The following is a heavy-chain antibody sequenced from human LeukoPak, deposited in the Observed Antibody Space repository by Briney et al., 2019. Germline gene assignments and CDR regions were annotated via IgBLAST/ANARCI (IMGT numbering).Heavy chain of an antibody. CDR3: AKDISHGGSSNWHYFDY. J-gene: IGHJ4*02. V-gene: IGHV3-9*01. CDR2: ISWNSGSI. D-gene: IGHD6-13*01. Sequence: PGRSLRLSCAASGFTFDDYAMHWVRQAPGKGLEWVSGISWNSGSIGYADSVKGRFTISRDNAKNSLYLQMNSLRAEDTAFYYCAKDISHGGSSNWHYFDYWGQGTLVTVSS. CDR1: GFTFDDYA.